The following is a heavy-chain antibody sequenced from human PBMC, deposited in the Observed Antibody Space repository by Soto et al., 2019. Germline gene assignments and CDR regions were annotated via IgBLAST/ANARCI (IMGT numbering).Heavy chain of an antibody. V-gene: IGHV4-39*01. D-gene: IGHD5-18*01. Sequence: QLQLQESGPGLVKPSETLSLTCTVSGGSISSSSYYWGWIRQPPGKGLEWIGSIYYSGSTYYNPSLKSRVXXSXAXXKNQFSLKLSSVTAADTAVYYCARQYSYGHKMIDYWGQGTLVTVSS. CDR1: GGSISSSSYY. CDR2: IYYSGST. CDR3: ARQYSYGHKMIDY. J-gene: IGHJ4*02.